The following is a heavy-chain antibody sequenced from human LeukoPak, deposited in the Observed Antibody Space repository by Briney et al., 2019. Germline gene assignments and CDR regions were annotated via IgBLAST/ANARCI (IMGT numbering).Heavy chain of an antibody. CDR2: ISSSSSYI. V-gene: IGHV3-21*01. CDR1: GFTFSSYS. CDR3: ARDRNTIFGVAYFDY. Sequence: GGSLRLSCAASGFTFSSYSMNWVRQAPGKGLEWVSSISSSSSYIYYAGSVKGRFTISRDNAKNSLYLQMNSLRAEDTAVYYCARDRNTIFGVAYFDYWGQGTLVTVSS. J-gene: IGHJ4*02. D-gene: IGHD3-3*01.